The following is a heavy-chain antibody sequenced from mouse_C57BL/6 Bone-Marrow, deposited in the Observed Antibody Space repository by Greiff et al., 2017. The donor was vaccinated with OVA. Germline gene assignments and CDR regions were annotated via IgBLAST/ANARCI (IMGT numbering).Heavy chain of an antibody. Sequence: EVQLQQSGPELVKPGASVKISCKASGYTFTDYYMNWVKQSHGKSLEWIGDINPNNGGTSYNQKFKGKATLTVDKSSSTAYMELRSLTSEDSAVYYCASSITTLSLGAMDYWGQGTSVTVSS. D-gene: IGHD1-1*01. CDR3: ASSITTLSLGAMDY. J-gene: IGHJ4*01. V-gene: IGHV1-26*01. CDR2: INPNNGGT. CDR1: GYTFTDYY.